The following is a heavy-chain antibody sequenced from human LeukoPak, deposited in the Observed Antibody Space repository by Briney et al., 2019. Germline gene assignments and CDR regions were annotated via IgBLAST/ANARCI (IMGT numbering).Heavy chain of an antibody. CDR2: IYHSGST. CDR1: GYSISSGYY. V-gene: IGHV4-38-2*01. CDR3: ARAVAGTRDWFDP. D-gene: IGHD6-19*01. Sequence: SETLSLTCAVSGYSISSGYYWGWIRQPPGKGLEWIGSIYHSGSTYYNPSLKSRITISVDTSKNRFSLNLTPVTAADTAVYYCARAVAGTRDWFDPWGQGTLVTVSS. J-gene: IGHJ5*02.